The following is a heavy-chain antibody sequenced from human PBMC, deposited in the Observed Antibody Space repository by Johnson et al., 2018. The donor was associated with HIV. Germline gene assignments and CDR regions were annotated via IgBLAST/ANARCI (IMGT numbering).Heavy chain of an antibody. D-gene: IGHD3-10*01. J-gene: IGHJ3*02. CDR2: IYSGGST. CDR3: ARDRGGDDAFDI. CDR1: GFTVSSNY. Sequence: VQLVESGGVVVQPGGSLRLSCAASGFTVSSNYMSWVRQAPGKGLEWVSVIYSGGSTYYADSVKGRFTISRDNSKNTLYLQMNSLRAEDTAVYYCARDRGGDDAFDIWGQGTMVTVSP. V-gene: IGHV3-66*01.